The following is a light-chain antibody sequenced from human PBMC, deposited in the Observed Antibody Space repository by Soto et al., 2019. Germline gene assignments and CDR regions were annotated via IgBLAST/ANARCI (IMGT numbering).Light chain of an antibody. V-gene: IGLV1-40*01. CDR1: NSDIGAGSE. CDR3: QSYDNSLSAYV. J-gene: IGLJ1*01. Sequence: QSVLTQPPSLSGAPGQRVTISCTGSNSDIGAGSEVHWYQQLPGTAPKLLIFGSTNRPSGVPDRFSGSKSATSASLAITGLQAEDEADYYCQSYDNSLSAYVFGTGTKLTVL. CDR2: GST.